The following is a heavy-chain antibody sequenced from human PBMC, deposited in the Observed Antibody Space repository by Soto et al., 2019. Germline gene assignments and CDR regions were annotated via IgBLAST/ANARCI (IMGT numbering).Heavy chain of an antibody. CDR2: IKQDGSEK. CDR3: AGRWLTSFEH. V-gene: IGHV3-7*01. Sequence: EVQLEESGGGLVQPGGSLRLSCAASGFTFTSHWMNWVRQAPGKGLEWVANIKQDGSEKYYVDSVKGRFTISRDNAKNSLYLQMNSLRADDTAVYYCAGRWLTSFEHWGQGTLVTVSS. CDR1: GFTFTSHW. D-gene: IGHD1-1*01. J-gene: IGHJ4*02.